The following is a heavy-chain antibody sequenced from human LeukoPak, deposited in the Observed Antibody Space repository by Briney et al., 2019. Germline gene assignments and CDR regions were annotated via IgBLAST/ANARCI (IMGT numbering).Heavy chain of an antibody. CDR2: ISSNGGST. Sequence: GGSLRLSCAASGFTVSSNYMSWVRQAPGKGLEYVSAISSNGGSTYYADSVKGRFTISRDNSKNTLYLQMSSLRAEDTAVYYCVKDPPYGSGSYYSDYWGQGTLVTVSS. V-gene: IGHV3-64D*06. J-gene: IGHJ4*02. CDR3: VKDPPYGSGSYYSDY. D-gene: IGHD3-10*01. CDR1: GFTVSSNY.